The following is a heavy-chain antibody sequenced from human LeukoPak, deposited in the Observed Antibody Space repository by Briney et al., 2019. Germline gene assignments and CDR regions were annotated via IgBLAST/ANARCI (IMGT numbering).Heavy chain of an antibody. CDR3: AREPENMIACDY. J-gene: IGHJ4*02. V-gene: IGHV3-30-3*01. Sequence: PGGSLRLSCAASGFTFSSYAMHWVRQAPGKGLEWVAVISYDGSNKYYADSVKGRFTISRDNSKNTLYLQMNSLRAEDTAEYYCAREPENMIACDYWGQGTLVTVSS. CDR1: GFTFSSYA. CDR2: ISYDGSNK. D-gene: IGHD2-21*01.